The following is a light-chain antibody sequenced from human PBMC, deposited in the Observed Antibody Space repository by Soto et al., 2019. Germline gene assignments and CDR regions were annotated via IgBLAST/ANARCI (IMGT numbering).Light chain of an antibody. J-gene: IGKJ1*01. V-gene: IGKV1-5*01. CDR2: DAS. Sequence: DIPMTQSPSTLSASVGDRVTITCRASQSISSWLAWYQQKPGKAPKLLIYDASSLESGVPSRFSGSGSGTEFTLTISSRQPDDFATYYGQQYNSRGTFGQGTKVEIK. CDR3: QQYNSRGT. CDR1: QSISSW.